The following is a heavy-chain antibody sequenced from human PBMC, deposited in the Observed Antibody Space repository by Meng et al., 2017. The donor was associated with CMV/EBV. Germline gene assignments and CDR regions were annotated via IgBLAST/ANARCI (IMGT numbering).Heavy chain of an antibody. CDR3: ARGPRSRWWSGSYGCRGMDV. D-gene: IGHD3-10*01. J-gene: IGHJ6*02. Sequence: SETLSLTCAAYGGSFSGYYWSWIRQPPGKGLEWLGEINHSGGTNYNPSLKSRVTISVDTSKNQFSLKLSSVTAADTAVYYCARGPRSRWWSGSYGCRGMDVWGQGTTVTVSS. V-gene: IGHV4-34*01. CDR2: INHSGGT. CDR1: GGSFSGYY.